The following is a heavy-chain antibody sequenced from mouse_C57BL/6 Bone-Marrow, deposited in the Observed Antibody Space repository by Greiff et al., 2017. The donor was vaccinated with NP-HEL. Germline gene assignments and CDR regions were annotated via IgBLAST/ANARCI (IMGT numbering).Heavy chain of an antibody. D-gene: IGHD2-1*01. CDR3: TTYGNYDY. CDR1: GFNIKDDY. CDR2: IDPENGDT. Sequence: SGAELVRPGASVKLSCTASGFNIKDDYMHWVKQRPEQGLEWIGWIDPENGDTEYASKFQGKATITADTSSNTAYLQLSSLTSEDTAVYYCTTYGNYDYWGQGTTLTVSS. V-gene: IGHV14-4*01. J-gene: IGHJ2*01.